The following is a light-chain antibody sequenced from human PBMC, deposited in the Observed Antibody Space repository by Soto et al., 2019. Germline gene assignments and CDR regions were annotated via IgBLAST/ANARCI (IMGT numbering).Light chain of an antibody. J-gene: IGLJ2*01. CDR3: CSYAGSYTLL. V-gene: IGLV2-11*01. CDR1: SRDIGAYNY. CDR2: DVT. Sequence: QSVLTQPASVSGSPGQSITISCSGTSRDIGAYNYVSWYQQHPGKAPKLMIYDVTKRPSGVPGRFSASKSGNTASLTISGLQAEDEADYYCCSYAGSYTLLFGGGTK.